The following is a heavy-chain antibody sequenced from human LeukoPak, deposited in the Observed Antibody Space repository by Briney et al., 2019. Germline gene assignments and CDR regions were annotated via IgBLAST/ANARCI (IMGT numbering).Heavy chain of an antibody. J-gene: IGHJ4*02. CDR2: ISSSGSTI. CDR3: ATLSRNGDYGDY. Sequence: PGGSLRLSCAASGFTFSSYEMNWVRQAPGKGLEWVSYISSSGSTIYYADSVKGRFTISRDNAKNSLYLQMNSLRAEDTAVYYCATLSRNGDYGDYWGKGILVAVSS. D-gene: IGHD2-8*01. V-gene: IGHV3-48*03. CDR1: GFTFSSYE.